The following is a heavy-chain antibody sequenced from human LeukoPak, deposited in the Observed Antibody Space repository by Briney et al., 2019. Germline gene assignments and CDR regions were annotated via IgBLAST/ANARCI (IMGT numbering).Heavy chain of an antibody. CDR1: GFIFSSYG. V-gene: IGHV3-30*02. CDR3: ARGLYYGDYPKWFDP. Sequence: GGSLRLSCAASGFIFSSYGMHWVRQAPGKGLEWVAFIRYDGRNTYYADSVKGRFTISRDNSKNTLYLQMNSLRAEDTAVYYCARGLYYGDYPKWFDPWGQGILVTVSS. J-gene: IGHJ5*02. CDR2: IRYDGRNT. D-gene: IGHD4-17*01.